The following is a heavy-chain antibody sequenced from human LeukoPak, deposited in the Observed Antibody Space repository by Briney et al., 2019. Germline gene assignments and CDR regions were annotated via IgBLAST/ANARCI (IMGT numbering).Heavy chain of an antibody. D-gene: IGHD3-22*01. J-gene: IGHJ3*02. CDR1: GGSFSGYY. V-gene: IGHV4-34*01. CDR3: ARRPLFYYDSSNDAFDI. Sequence: PSETLSLTCAVYGGSFSGYYWSWIRQPPRKGLEWIGEINHSGSTNYNPSLKSRVTISVDTSKNQFSLKLSSVTAADTAVYYCARRPLFYYDSSNDAFDIWGQGTMVTVSS. CDR2: INHSGST.